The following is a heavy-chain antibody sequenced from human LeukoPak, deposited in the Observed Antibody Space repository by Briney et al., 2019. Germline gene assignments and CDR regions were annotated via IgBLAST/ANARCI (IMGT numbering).Heavy chain of an antibody. CDR2: ISYDGSNK. V-gene: IGHV3-30*04. Sequence: SGGSLRLSCAASGFTFSSYAMHWVRQAPGKGLEWVAVISYDGSNKYYADSVKGRFTISRDNSKNTLYLQMNSLRAEDTAVYYCARARGGQQLVVGYWGQGTLVTISS. CDR1: GFTFSSYA. CDR3: ARARGGQQLVVGY. J-gene: IGHJ4*02. D-gene: IGHD6-13*01.